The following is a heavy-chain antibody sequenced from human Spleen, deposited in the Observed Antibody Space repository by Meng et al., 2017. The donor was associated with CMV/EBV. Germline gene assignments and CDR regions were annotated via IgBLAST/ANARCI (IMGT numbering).Heavy chain of an antibody. Sequence: QGQLGQSGAEVKKPGASVKVPCKASGYTFTGYYMHWVRQAPGQGLEWMGWINPNSGGTNYAQKFQGRVTMTRDTSISTAYMELSRLRSDDTAVYYCAISIAVANYFDYWGQGTLVTVSS. CDR2: INPNSGGT. CDR3: AISIAVANYFDY. V-gene: IGHV1-2*02. J-gene: IGHJ4*02. D-gene: IGHD6-19*01. CDR1: GYTFTGYY.